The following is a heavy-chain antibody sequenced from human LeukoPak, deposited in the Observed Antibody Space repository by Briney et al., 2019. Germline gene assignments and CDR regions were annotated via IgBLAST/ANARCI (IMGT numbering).Heavy chain of an antibody. Sequence: ASVKVSCKASGGTFSSYAISWVRQAPGQGLEWMGRIIPILGIANYPQKFQGRVTITADKSTSTAYMELSSLRSEDTAVYYCARDKGRYCSGGSCYYFDYWGQGTLVTVSS. CDR2: IIPILGIA. CDR1: GGTFSSYA. CDR3: ARDKGRYCSGGSCYYFDY. V-gene: IGHV1-69*04. J-gene: IGHJ4*02. D-gene: IGHD2-15*01.